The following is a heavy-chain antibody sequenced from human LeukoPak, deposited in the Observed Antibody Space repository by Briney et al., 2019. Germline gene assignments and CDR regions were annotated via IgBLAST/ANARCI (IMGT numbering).Heavy chain of an antibody. J-gene: IGHJ4*02. CDR2: ISYDGSNK. D-gene: IGHD1-26*01. CDR1: GFTFSSYG. CDR3: AKDYDNRRGYSGSYSPLPPCDY. V-gene: IGHV3-30*18. Sequence: GGSLRLSCAASGFTFSSYGMHWVRQAPGKGLEWVAVISYDGSNKYYADSVKGRFTISRDNSKNTLYLQMNSLRAEDTAVYYCAKDYDNRRGYSGSYSPLPPCDYWGQGTLVTVSS.